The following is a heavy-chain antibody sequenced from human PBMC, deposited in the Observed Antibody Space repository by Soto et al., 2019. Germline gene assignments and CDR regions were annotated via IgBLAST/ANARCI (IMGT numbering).Heavy chain of an antibody. CDR3: AGVPYGDYAPSFGY. CDR1: GYTLTELS. J-gene: IGHJ4*02. V-gene: IGHV1-24*01. CDR2: FDPEDGET. D-gene: IGHD4-17*01. Sequence: ASVKVSCKVSGYTLTELSMHWVRQAPGKGLEWMGGFDPEDGETIYAQKFQGRVTMTEDTSTDTAYMELSSLRSEDTAVYYCAGVPYGDYAPSFGYWGQGTLVTVSS.